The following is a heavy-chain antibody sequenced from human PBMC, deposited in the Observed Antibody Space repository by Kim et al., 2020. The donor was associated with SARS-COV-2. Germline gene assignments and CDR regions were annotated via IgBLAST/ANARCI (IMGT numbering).Heavy chain of an antibody. D-gene: IGHD6-19*01. Sequence: SETLSLTCTVSGGSISSGGYYWSWIRQHPGKGLEWIGYIYYSGSTYYNPSLKSRVTISVDTSKNQFSLKLSSVTAADTAVYYCARARGLAVAGRALKGWFDPWGQGTLVTVSS. CDR1: GGSISSGGYY. V-gene: IGHV4-31*03. CDR2: IYYSGST. J-gene: IGHJ5*02. CDR3: ARARGLAVAGRALKGWFDP.